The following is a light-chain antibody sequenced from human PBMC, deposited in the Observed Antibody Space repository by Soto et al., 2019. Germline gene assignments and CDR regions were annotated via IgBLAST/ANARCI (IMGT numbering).Light chain of an antibody. J-gene: IGKJ3*01. V-gene: IGKV3-20*01. CDR3: QQYGSSPLFT. CDR1: QSVSSSY. Sequence: EIVLTQSPGTLSLSPGERATLSCRASQSVSSSYLAWYQQKPGQAPRLLFYGASSRATGIPDRFSGSGSGRDFTLTISRLEPEGFAVYYCQQYGSSPLFTFGPGTKVDI. CDR2: GAS.